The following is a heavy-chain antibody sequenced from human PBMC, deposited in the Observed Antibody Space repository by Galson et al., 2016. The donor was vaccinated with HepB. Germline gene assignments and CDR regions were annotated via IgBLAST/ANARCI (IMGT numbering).Heavy chain of an antibody. V-gene: IGHV3-33*01. CDR1: GFTFSNYG. CDR2: ICHDGSKE. CDR3: ARYGGNWGAFDY. J-gene: IGHJ4*02. Sequence: SLRLSCAASGFTFSNYGIHWVRQAPGKGLEWVAVICHDGSKEKYADSVRGRFTISRDNSKNTLYLEMNSLRAEDTAVYYCARYGGNWGAFDYWGQGTLVTVSS. D-gene: IGHD4-23*01.